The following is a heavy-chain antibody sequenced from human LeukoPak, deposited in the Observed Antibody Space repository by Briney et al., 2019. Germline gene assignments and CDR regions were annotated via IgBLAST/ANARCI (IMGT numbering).Heavy chain of an antibody. D-gene: IGHD3-16*01. Sequence: GGSLRLSCAASGFTFSNYNMNWVRQAPGKGLEWVSSISGTSDDIYYGDSVKGRFTISRDNSKNSLYLQMDSLRAEDTAVYYCARGWASEAFDYWGQGTLVTVSS. V-gene: IGHV3-21*01. J-gene: IGHJ4*02. CDR3: ARGWASEAFDY. CDR2: ISGTSDDI. CDR1: GFTFSNYN.